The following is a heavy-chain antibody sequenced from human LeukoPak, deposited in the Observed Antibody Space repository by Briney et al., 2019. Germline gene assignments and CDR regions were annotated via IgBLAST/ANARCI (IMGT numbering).Heavy chain of an antibody. D-gene: IGHD6-19*01. V-gene: IGHV3-23*01. Sequence: SGGSLRLSCAASGFTFSSYAMSWVRQAPGKGLEWVSAISGSGGSTYYADSVKGRFTISRDNSKNTLYLQMNSLRAEDTAVYYCAKMSGWYPYYFDYWGQGTLVTVSS. J-gene: IGHJ4*02. CDR1: GFTFSSYA. CDR3: AKMSGWYPYYFDY. CDR2: ISGSGGST.